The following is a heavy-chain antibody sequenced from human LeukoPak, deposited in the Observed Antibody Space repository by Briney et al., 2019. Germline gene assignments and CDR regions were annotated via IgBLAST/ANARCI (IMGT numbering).Heavy chain of an antibody. J-gene: IGHJ4*02. V-gene: IGHV1-18*01. CDR1: GYTFTSYG. D-gene: IGHD2-2*01. Sequence: ASVTVSCKASGYTFTSYGISWVRQAPGQGLEWMGWISAYNGNTNYAQKLQGRVTMTTDTSTSTAYMELRRLRSDDTALYYCARVDIIVVVPAAMNYWGQGTLVTVSS. CDR3: ARVDIIVVVPAAMNY. CDR2: ISAYNGNT.